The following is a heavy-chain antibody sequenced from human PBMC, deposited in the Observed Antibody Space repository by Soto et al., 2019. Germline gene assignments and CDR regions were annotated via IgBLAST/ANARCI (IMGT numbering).Heavy chain of an antibody. D-gene: IGHD3-3*01. CDR1: GFTFSSYS. CDR2: ISSSSSYI. Sequence: GGSLRLSCAASGFTFSSYSMNWVRQAPGKGLEWVSSISSSSSYIYYADSVKGRFTISRDNAKNSLYLQMNSLRAEDTAVYYCARGKRITIFGVVTNPYYYGMDVWGQGTTVTVSS. V-gene: IGHV3-21*01. CDR3: ARGKRITIFGVVTNPYYYGMDV. J-gene: IGHJ6*02.